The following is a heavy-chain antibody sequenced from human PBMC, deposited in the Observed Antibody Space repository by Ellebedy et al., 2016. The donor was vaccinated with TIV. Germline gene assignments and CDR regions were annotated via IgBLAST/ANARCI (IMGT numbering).Heavy chain of an antibody. D-gene: IGHD3-16*01. CDR1: GFTFSSFG. V-gene: IGHV3-72*01. Sequence: GESLKISCAASGFTFSSFGMHWVRQAPGKGLEWVGRIRNKANSYTTDYAASVKGRFTISRDNAKKSLFLQLNSLRAEDTAVYYCATPYRGESRNYWGQGTLVTVSS. CDR3: ATPYRGESRNY. J-gene: IGHJ4*02. CDR2: IRNKANSYTT.